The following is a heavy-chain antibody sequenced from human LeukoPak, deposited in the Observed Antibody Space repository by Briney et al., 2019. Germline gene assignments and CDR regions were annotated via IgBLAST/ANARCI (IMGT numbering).Heavy chain of an antibody. Sequence: SETLSLTCAVSGASISSYYWSWIRQPPGKGLEWIGYIYSSGSTNYNPSFKSRVTISVDTSKNQFSLKLRSVTATDTAVYYCARETGNLIYYFDYWGQGTLVTVSS. CDR1: GASISSYY. CDR3: ARETGNLIYYFDY. V-gene: IGHV4-59*01. CDR2: IYSSGST. D-gene: IGHD7-27*01. J-gene: IGHJ4*02.